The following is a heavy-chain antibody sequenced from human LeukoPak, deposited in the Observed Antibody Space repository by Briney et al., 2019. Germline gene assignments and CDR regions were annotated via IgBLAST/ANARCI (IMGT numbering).Heavy chain of an antibody. CDR3: ARDQYDTWSRRGNFDS. CDR2: IIPIFGTA. D-gene: IGHD3-3*01. Sequence: ASVKVSCKASGGTFSSYAISWVQQAPGQGLEWMGGIIPIFGTANYAQKFQGRVTITADESTSTAYMELSSLRSEDTAVYYCARDQYDTWSRRGNFDSWGQGTLVIVSS. V-gene: IGHV1-69*13. CDR1: GGTFSSYA. J-gene: IGHJ4*02.